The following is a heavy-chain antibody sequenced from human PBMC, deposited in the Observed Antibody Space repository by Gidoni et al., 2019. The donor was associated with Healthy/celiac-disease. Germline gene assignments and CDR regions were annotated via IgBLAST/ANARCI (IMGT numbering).Heavy chain of an antibody. V-gene: IGHV3-23*01. J-gene: IGHJ3*02. Sequence: EVQLLESGGGLVQPGGSLRLSCAASGFTFSSYAMSWVRQAPGKGLEWVSAIGSSGGSTYYADSVKGRFTISRDNSKNTLYLQMNSLRAEDTAVYYCAKARGWYYAFDIWGQGTMVTVSS. CDR1: GFTFSSYA. CDR3: AKARGWYYAFDI. D-gene: IGHD6-19*01. CDR2: IGSSGGST.